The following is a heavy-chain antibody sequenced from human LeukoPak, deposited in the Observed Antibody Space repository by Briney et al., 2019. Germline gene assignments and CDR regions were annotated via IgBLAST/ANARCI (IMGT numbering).Heavy chain of an antibody. CDR3: AREDYDILTGYYPYYYMDV. J-gene: IGHJ6*03. CDR2: IYTSGSP. Sequence: SEPLSLTCTVSGGSISSYYWSWIRQPAGKGLEWIGRIYTSGSPNYNPSLKSRVTMSVDTSKNQFSLRLSSVTAADTAVYYCAREDYDILTGYYPYYYMDVWGKGTTVTVSS. V-gene: IGHV4-4*07. D-gene: IGHD3-9*01. CDR1: GGSISSYY.